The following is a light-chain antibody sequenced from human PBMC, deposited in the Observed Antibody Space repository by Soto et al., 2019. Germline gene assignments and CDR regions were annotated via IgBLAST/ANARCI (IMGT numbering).Light chain of an antibody. CDR2: GSS. J-gene: IGKJ5*01. CDR1: QTVSNN. V-gene: IGKV3D-15*01. CDR3: QQYKNWPQLT. Sequence: EIVMTQSPATLSVSPGERATLSCRASQTVSNNLSWYQQKPGQAPRLLIYGSSTRATGIPARFSGSGSGTEFTLTISRLQSEDFAVYYCQQYKNWPQLTSGQEPRLEI.